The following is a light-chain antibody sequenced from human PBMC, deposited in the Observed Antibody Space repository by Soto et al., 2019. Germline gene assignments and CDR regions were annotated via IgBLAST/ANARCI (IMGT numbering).Light chain of an antibody. CDR2: GAS. J-gene: IGKJ1*01. Sequence: EIVMTQSPATLSVSPGERATLSCRASQSVSSNLAWYQQKPGQAPRLLIYGASTRATGIPARFSGGGSGTEFTLTISSLQSEDFAVYYCHQYNNLWTFGQGTKVEIK. CDR3: HQYNNLWT. V-gene: IGKV3-15*01. CDR1: QSVSSN.